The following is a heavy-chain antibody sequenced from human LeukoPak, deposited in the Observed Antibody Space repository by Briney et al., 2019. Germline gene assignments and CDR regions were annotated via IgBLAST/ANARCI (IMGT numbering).Heavy chain of an antibody. CDR1: GYTFTSYG. D-gene: IGHD6-19*01. J-gene: IGHJ4*02. CDR3: AREGSGWYGHYFDY. V-gene: IGHV1-18*01. Sequence: ASVKVSCKASGYTFTSYGISWVRQAPGQGLEWMGWIGAYNGNTNYAQKLQGRVTMTTDTSTSTAYMELRSLSSDDTAVHYCAREGSGWYGHYFDYSGQGTLVTVSS. CDR2: IGAYNGNT.